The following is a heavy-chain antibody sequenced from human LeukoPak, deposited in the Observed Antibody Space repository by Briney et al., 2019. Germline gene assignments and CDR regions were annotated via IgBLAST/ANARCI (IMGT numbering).Heavy chain of an antibody. CDR3: TRGSSGRRDN. V-gene: IGHV1-8*01. Sequence: GPSVKFSCKASGYTFTSCDINWVRQATGQGLEWMGWMNPNSGNTGYGQSFQGRITMTRDISIGTAYMELSNLTSEDTAIYYCTRGSSGRRDNWGQGTLVTVSA. CDR1: GYTFTSCD. D-gene: IGHD6-19*01. CDR2: MNPNSGNT. J-gene: IGHJ4*02.